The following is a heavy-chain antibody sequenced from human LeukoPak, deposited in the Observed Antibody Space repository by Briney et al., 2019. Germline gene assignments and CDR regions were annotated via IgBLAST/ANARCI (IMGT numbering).Heavy chain of an antibody. CDR1: GGSILTTNW. CDR3: ARGARGSYSY. Sequence: PSGTLSLTCAVSGGSILTTNWWSWVRQPPGKGLEWIGEVHLSGASNYNPSLKSRVSMSIDNSKNQLSLKLTSVTAADTAVYYCARGARGSYSYWGQGTLVTVSS. V-gene: IGHV4-4*02. J-gene: IGHJ4*02. CDR2: VHLSGAS. D-gene: IGHD1-26*01.